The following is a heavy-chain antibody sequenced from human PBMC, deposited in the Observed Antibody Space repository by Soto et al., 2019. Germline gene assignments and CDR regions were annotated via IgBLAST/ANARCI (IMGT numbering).Heavy chain of an antibody. J-gene: IGHJ4*02. Sequence: SETLSLTCTVSSGSISVTNVCFCWVRQPPGKGLELIGNVDYSGTAYFSPSLATRVTFHVDTSKNQFSLTLYSVTAADTAVYYCARITGRHLDYWGQGILVTVSS. CDR1: SGSISVTNVC. D-gene: IGHD1-20*01. CDR2: VDYSGTA. CDR3: ARITGRHLDY. V-gene: IGHV4-39*01.